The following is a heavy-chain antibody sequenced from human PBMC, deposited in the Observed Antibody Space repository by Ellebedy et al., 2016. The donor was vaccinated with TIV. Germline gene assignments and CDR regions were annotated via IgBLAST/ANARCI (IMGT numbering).Heavy chain of an antibody. CDR1: GGSFSGYY. CDR3: ARRRVRGVIKIIRYFDL. Sequence: GSLRLSXAVYGGSFSGYYWSWIRQPPGKGLEWIGEINHSGSTNYNPSLKSRVTISVDTSKNQFSLKLSSVTAADTAVYYCARRRVRGVIKIIRYFDLWGRGTLVTVSS. D-gene: IGHD3-10*01. J-gene: IGHJ2*01. CDR2: INHSGST. V-gene: IGHV4-34*01.